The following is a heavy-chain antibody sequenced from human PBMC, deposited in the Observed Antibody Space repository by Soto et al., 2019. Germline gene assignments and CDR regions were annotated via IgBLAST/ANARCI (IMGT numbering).Heavy chain of an antibody. J-gene: IGHJ4*02. CDR1: GGSISGHY. D-gene: IGHD3-9*01. Sequence: SETLSLTCTVSGGSISGHYWIWIRQPPGEGMEWIGYIFYSGSTTYNNNPSLKSRVSISVDTSKNQFYLRLSSVTAEDTAVYYCARENWFQDYWGQGALVTVSS. CDR3: ARENWFQDY. V-gene: IGHV4-59*11. CDR2: IFYSGSTTY.